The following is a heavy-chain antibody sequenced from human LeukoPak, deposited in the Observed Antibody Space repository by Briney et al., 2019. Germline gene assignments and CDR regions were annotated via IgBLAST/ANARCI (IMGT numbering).Heavy chain of an antibody. J-gene: IGHJ4*02. V-gene: IGHV4-38-2*01. CDR3: ASGNRLGYCTSISCYGLFDY. CDR1: GFTFSDYY. Sequence: GSLRLSCAASGFTFSDYYMSWIRQPPGKGLEWIGSIYYSGSTYYNPSLKSRVTISVDTSKNQFSLKLSSVTAADTAVYYCASGNRLGYCTSISCYGLFDYWGQGTLVTVSS. D-gene: IGHD2-2*01. CDR2: IYYSGST.